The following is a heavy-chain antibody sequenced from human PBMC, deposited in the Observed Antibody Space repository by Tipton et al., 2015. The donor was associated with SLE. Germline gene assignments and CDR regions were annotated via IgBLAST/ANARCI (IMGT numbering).Heavy chain of an antibody. J-gene: IGHJ4*02. D-gene: IGHD3-16*01. Sequence: TLSLTCTVSGGSISGYYWSWIRQPPGKGLEWIAYIHSSGSTNYNPSLKSRVTISADTSKNQFSLKVSSVTAADSAVYYCARSLGYLDYLGQGTLVTVSS. V-gene: IGHV4-59*01. CDR2: IHSSGST. CDR1: GGSISGYY. CDR3: ARSLGYLDY.